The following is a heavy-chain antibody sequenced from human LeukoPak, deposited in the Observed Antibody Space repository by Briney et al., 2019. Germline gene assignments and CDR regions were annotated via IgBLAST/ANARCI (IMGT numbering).Heavy chain of an antibody. CDR3: ARDLPYGSSDRTPFDY. D-gene: IGHD6-6*01. Sequence: GASEKVSCKASGYTFISYGISWVRQAPGQGLEWMGWISACNGNTNYAQKLQGRVTMTTDRSTSTAYMDLGSLRSDDTAVYYCARDLPYGSSDRTPFDYWGQGTLATVSS. J-gene: IGHJ4*02. CDR1: GYTFISYG. V-gene: IGHV1-18*01. CDR2: ISACNGNT.